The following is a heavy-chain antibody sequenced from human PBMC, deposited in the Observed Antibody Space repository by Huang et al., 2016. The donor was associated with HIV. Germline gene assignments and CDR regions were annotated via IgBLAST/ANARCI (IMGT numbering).Heavy chain of an antibody. Sequence: QVQLVQSGAEVKKPGASVKVSCKTSGYPFTSYSIHWVRQAPGQGLELMGIINPDVDSTSYAPKFQGRVTMTRDTSTSTVYMELSSLRSEDTAMYYCAREGQGYAMDVWGQGTTVTVSS. CDR3: AREGQGYAMDV. CDR2: INPDVDST. CDR1: GYPFTSYS. J-gene: IGHJ6*02. V-gene: IGHV1-46*01.